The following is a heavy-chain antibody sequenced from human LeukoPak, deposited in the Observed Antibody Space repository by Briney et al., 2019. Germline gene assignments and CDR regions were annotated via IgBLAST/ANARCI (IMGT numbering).Heavy chain of an antibody. CDR3: ARRNYDSSYYFDY. CDR2: IYYSGST. V-gene: IGHV4-59*08. Sequence: SETLSLTCTVSGGFISSYYWSWIRQPPGKGLEWIGYIYYSGSTNYNPSLKSRVTISVDTSKNQFSLKLSSVTAADTAVHYCARRNYDSSYYFDYWGQGTLVTVSS. D-gene: IGHD3-22*01. CDR1: GGFISSYY. J-gene: IGHJ4*02.